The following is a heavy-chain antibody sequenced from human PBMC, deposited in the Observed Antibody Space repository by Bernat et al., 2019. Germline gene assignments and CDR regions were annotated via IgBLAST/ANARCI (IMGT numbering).Heavy chain of an antibody. CDR2: ISYDGSNK. CDR1: GFTFSSYA. Sequence: QVQLVESGGGVVQPGSSLRLSCAASGFTFSSYAMHWVRQAPGKGLEWVAVISYDGSNKYYADSVKGRFTISRDNSKNTLYLQMNSLRAEDTAVYYCAREPGGSGSYGLTDYYYYGMDVWGQGTMVTVSS. CDR3: AREPGGSGSYGLTDYYYYGMDV. J-gene: IGHJ6*02. D-gene: IGHD5-18*01. V-gene: IGHV3-30-3*01.